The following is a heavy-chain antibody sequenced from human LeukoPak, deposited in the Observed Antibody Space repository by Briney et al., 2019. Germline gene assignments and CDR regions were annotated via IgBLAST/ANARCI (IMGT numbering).Heavy chain of an antibody. CDR2: ISYDGSNK. V-gene: IGHV3-30*18. CDR3: AKLCIVGAAHFDY. CDR1: GFTFSSYG. Sequence: GGSLRLSCAASGFTFSSYGMHWVRQAPGKGLEWVAVISYDGSNKYYADSVKGQFTISRDNSKNTLYLQMNSLRAEDTAVYYCAKLCIVGAAHFDYWGQGTLVTVSS. D-gene: IGHD1-26*01. J-gene: IGHJ4*02.